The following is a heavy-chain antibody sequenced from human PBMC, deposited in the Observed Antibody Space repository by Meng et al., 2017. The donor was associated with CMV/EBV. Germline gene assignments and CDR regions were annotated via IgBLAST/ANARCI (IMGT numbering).Heavy chain of an antibody. CDR2: ISAYNGNT. V-gene: IGHV1-18*01. CDR3: ARDSSAGSTFDY. J-gene: IGHJ4*02. Sequence: GESLKISCKASGYTFTSYGISWVRQAPGQGLEWMGWISAYNGNTNYAQKLQGRVTMTTDTSTSTAYMELRSLRSDDTAVYYCARDSSAGSTFDYWGQGTLVTVSS. CDR1: GYTFTSYG. D-gene: IGHD6-25*01.